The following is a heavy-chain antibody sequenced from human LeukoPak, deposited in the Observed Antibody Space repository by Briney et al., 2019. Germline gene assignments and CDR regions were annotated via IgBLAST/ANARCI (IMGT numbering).Heavy chain of an antibody. CDR2: INPSGGST. D-gene: IGHD6-13*01. CDR1: GYTFTSYY. J-gene: IGHJ3*02. Sequence: ASVKVSCKASGYTFTSYYMHWLRQAPGQGLEWMGIINPSGGSTSYAQKFQGRVTMTRDTSTSTVYMELSSLRSEDTAVYYCAIEGVRSSWQNAFDIWGQGTMVTVSS. CDR3: AIEGVRSSWQNAFDI. V-gene: IGHV1-46*01.